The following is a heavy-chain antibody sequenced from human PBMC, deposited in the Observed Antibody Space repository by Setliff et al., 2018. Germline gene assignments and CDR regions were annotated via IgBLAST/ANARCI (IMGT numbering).Heavy chain of an antibody. CDR2: INTNTGNP. J-gene: IGHJ6*03. D-gene: IGHD1-1*01. CDR1: GYTFTSNL. V-gene: IGHV7-4-1*02. Sequence: ASVKVSCKASGYTFTSNLINWVRQAPGQGLEWMGWINTNTGNPTYSQGFTGRIVFSLEASANTAYLQISNLETEDTGVYYCSRETWYDEGYSYMDVWGQGTAVTVSS. CDR3: SRETWYDEGYSYMDV.